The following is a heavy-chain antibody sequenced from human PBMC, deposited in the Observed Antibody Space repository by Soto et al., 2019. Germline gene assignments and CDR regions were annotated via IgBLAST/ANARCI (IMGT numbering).Heavy chain of an antibody. J-gene: IGHJ6*02. CDR1: GYSFTSYW. D-gene: IGHD5-12*01. CDR2: IYPGDSDT. Sequence: GESLKISCKGSGYSFTSYWIGWVRQMPGKGLEWMGIIYPGDSDTRYSPSFQGQVTISADKSISTAYLQWSSLKASDTAMYYCARFKATINYYYYGMDVWGQGTTVTVSS. CDR3: ARFKATINYYYYGMDV. V-gene: IGHV5-51*01.